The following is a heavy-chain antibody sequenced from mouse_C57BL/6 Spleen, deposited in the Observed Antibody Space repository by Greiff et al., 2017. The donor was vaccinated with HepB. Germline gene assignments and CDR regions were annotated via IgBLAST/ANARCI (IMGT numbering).Heavy chain of an antibody. CDR1: GFTFSDYY. V-gene: IGHV5-16*01. CDR2: INYDGSST. J-gene: IGHJ4*01. Sequence: EVQLVESEGGLVQPGSSMKLSCTASGFTFSDYYMAWVRQVPEKGLEWVANINYDGSSTYYLDSLKSRFIISRDNAKNILYLQMSSLKSEDTATYDCARGGNYAMDYWGQGTSVTVSS. CDR3: ARGGNYAMDY.